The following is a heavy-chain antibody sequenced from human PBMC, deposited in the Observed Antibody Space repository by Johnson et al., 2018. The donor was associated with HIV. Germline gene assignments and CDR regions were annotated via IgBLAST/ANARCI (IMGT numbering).Heavy chain of an antibody. CDR2: ISYDGSNK. CDR3: AKAHGFGEFMIAFDI. CDR1: GFTFSSYA. Sequence: QVQLVESGGGLVQPGGSLRLSCAASGFTFSSYAMHWVRQAPGKGLEWVAVISYDGSNKYYADSVKGRFTISRDNSKNTLYLQMNSLRAEDTAVYYCAKAHGFGEFMIAFDIWGQGTMVTVSS. V-gene: IGHV3-30-3*01. D-gene: IGHD3-10*01. J-gene: IGHJ3*02.